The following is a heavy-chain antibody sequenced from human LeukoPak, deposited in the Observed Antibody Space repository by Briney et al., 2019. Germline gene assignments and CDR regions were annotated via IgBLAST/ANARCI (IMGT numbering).Heavy chain of an antibody. Sequence: NPSETLSLTCTVSGGTSSSYYWNWIRQPPGKGLEWIGYIYYSGSTNYNPSLKSRVTISVDTSKNQFSLKLSTVTAADTAVYYCAREGVYYHILAAYYRPCYFDFWGQGTLVTVYS. V-gene: IGHV4-59*12. D-gene: IGHD3-9*01. CDR3: AREGVYYHILAAYYRPCYFDF. CDR2: IYYSGST. CDR1: GGTSSSYY. J-gene: IGHJ4*02.